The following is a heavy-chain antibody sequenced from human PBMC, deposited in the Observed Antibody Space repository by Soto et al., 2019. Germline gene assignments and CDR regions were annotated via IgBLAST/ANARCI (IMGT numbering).Heavy chain of an antibody. CDR3: ARRRLGGYCSSTSCDYYYYGMDV. CDR1: GYSFTSYW. D-gene: IGHD2-2*01. CDR2: IDPGDSCT. V-gene: IGHV5-10-1*01. Sequence: GESLKISCKGSGYSFTSYWISWVRQMPGKGLEWMGRIDPGDSCTNYSPSFQGHVTISADKSISTAYLQWSSLKASDTAMYYCARRRLGGYCSSTSCDYYYYGMDVWGQGTTVTVSS. J-gene: IGHJ6*02.